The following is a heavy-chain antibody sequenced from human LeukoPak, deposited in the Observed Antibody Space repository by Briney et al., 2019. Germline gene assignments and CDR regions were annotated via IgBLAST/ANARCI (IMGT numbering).Heavy chain of an antibody. J-gene: IGHJ6*02. CDR1: GFTFSTYS. CDR3: ARDRLYGLDV. V-gene: IGHV3-48*01. Sequence: GGSLRLSCAASGFTFSTYSMNWVRQAPGKGLEWVSYISSSSSTIYYADSVKGRFTISRDNAKQSLYLQMNSLRGEDTAVYYCARDRLYGLDVWGQGTTVTVSS. CDR2: ISSSSSTI.